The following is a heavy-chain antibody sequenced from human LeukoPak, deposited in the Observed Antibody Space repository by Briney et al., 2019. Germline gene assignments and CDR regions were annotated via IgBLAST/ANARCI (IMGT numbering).Heavy chain of an antibody. V-gene: IGHV3-48*01. CDR2: ISKSSSTI. CDR3: AKDNYGSGSQFDY. D-gene: IGHD3-10*01. Sequence: GGSLRLSCAASGFTFSGYSMNWVRQAPGKGLEWVSYISKSSSTIYYADSVKGRFTISRDNAKNSLYLQMNSLRAEDTALYYCAKDNYGSGSQFDYWGQGTLVTVSS. CDR1: GFTFSGYS. J-gene: IGHJ4*02.